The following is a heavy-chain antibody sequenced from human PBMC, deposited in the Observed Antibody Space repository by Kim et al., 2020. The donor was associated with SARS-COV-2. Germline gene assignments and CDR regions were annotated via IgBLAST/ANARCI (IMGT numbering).Heavy chain of an antibody. CDR1: GFTFSSNS. CDR2: ISSSSSYI. Sequence: GGSLRLSCAAYGFTFSSNSMNWVRQAPGKGLEWVSSISSSSSYIYYADSVKGRFTISRDNAKNSLYLQMNSLRAEDTAVYYCARVQLAPNYGMDVWGQGTTVTVSS. V-gene: IGHV3-21*01. CDR3: ARVQLAPNYGMDV. D-gene: IGHD6-6*01. J-gene: IGHJ6*02.